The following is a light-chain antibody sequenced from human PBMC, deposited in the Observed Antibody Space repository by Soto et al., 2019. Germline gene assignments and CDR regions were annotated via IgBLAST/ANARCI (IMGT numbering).Light chain of an antibody. Sequence: QSVLTQPASVSGSPGQSITISCTGTSSDVGSYNLVSWYQQHPGKAPKLMIYEDNKRPSGVSNRFSGSKSGNTASLTISGLQAEDEAYYYCSSYASSSTRVFGGGTKVTVL. V-gene: IGLV2-23*01. J-gene: IGLJ3*02. CDR1: SSDVGSYNL. CDR2: EDN. CDR3: SSYASSSTRV.